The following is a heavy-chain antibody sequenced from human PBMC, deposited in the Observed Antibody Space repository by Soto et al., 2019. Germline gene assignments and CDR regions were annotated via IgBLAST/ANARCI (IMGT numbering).Heavy chain of an antibody. V-gene: IGHV4-31*03. CDR3: ARGLRSTLFLGY. D-gene: IGHD4-17*01. CDR1: GGSISSGGYY. J-gene: IGHJ4*02. Sequence: SETLSLTCTVSGGSISSGGYYWSWIRQHPGKGLEWIGYIYYSGSTYYNPSLKSRVTISVDTSKNQFSLKLSSVTAADTAVYYCARGLRSTLFLGYWGQGTLVTVSS. CDR2: IYYSGST.